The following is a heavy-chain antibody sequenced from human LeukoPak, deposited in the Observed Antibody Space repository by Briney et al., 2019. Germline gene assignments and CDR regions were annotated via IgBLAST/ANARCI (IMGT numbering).Heavy chain of an antibody. V-gene: IGHV3-48*04. J-gene: IGHJ6*02. CDR3: ARGEGAAGMPSLVSVDYGMDV. D-gene: IGHD6-13*01. Sequence: PGGSLRLSCAASGFTFSSYAMSWVRQAPGKGLEWVSYISSSGSTIYYADSVKGRFTISRDNAKNSLYLQMNSLRAEDTAVYYCARGEGAAGMPSLVSVDYGMDVWGQGTTVTVSS. CDR1: GFTFSSYA. CDR2: ISSSGSTI.